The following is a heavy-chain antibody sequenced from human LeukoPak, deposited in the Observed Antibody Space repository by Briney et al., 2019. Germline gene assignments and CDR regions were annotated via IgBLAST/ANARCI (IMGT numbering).Heavy chain of an antibody. D-gene: IGHD1-26*01. CDR1: GFTFSSHG. V-gene: IGHV3-30*18. CDR2: VSSNGGTT. J-gene: IGHJ4*02. Sequence: PGGSLRLSCAASGFTFSSHGIYWVRQAPGKGLEWVAVVSSNGGTTYYADSVKGRMTISRDNSKNTLYLQMNSLRREDTAMYYCTKESASGSRYSFDYWGQGTLVTVSS. CDR3: TKESASGSRYSFDY.